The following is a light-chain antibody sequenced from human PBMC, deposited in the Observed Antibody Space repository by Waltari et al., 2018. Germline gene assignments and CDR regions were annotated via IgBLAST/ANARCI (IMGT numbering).Light chain of an antibody. CDR1: KGITKY. V-gene: IGKV1-27*01. J-gene: IGKJ1*01. CDR3: QKYNAAPWT. CDR2: AAS. Sequence: DFQMTQSPSSLSPSVGDRVTITCRASKGITKYLAWSQKRPGKVPKLLIYAASNLQSGVPSRFSGSGSGTDFTLTISSLQPEDVATYYCQKYNAAPWTFGQGTKVEI.